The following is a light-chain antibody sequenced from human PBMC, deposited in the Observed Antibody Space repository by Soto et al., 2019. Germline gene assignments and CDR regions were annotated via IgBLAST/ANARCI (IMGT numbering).Light chain of an antibody. CDR1: QDISNF. CDR2: AAS. J-gene: IGKJ3*01. V-gene: IGKV1-9*01. Sequence: IQLTQSPSSLSASVGDRVIITCRASQDISNFLAWYQQKPGKAPQLLIYAASTLQTGVPSRFSGSGSGTDFTLTTSSLQPEDFATYYCQVVNTYLGWITFGPGTKVDV. CDR3: QVVNTYLGWIT.